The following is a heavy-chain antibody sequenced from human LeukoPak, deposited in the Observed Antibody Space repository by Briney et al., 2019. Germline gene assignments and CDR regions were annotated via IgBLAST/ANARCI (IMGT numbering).Heavy chain of an antibody. CDR3: AKEPHNYYDQPYYFDY. CDR2: ISGSGGST. D-gene: IGHD3-22*01. Sequence: GGSLRLSCAASGFTFSSYAMSWVRQAPGKGLEWVSTISGSGGSTYYADSVKGRFTISRDNSKNTLYLQMNSLRAEDTAVYYCAKEPHNYYDQPYYFDYWGQGTLVTVPS. CDR1: GFTFSSYA. V-gene: IGHV3-23*01. J-gene: IGHJ4*02.